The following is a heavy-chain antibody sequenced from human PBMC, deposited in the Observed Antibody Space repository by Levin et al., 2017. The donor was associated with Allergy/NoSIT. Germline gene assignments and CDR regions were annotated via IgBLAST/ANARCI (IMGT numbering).Heavy chain of an antibody. J-gene: IGHJ6*03. Sequence: GGVLRLSCQGSGYSFTSYWIGWVRQMPGKGLEWMGIIYPGDSDTRYSPSFQGQVTISADKSISTAYLQWSSLKASDTAIYYCARRGTRDYYYYMDVWGKGTTVTVSS. CDR3: ARRGTRDYYYYMDV. CDR1: GYSFTSYW. V-gene: IGHV5-51*01. D-gene: IGHD1-1*01. CDR2: IYPGDSDT.